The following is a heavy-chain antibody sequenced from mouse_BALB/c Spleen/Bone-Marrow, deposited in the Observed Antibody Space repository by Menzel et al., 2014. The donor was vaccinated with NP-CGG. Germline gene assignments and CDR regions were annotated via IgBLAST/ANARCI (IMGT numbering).Heavy chain of an antibody. J-gene: IGHJ3*01. CDR2: INSDGGST. CDR3: ARQGDYGSSWFAY. Sequence: EVQGVESGGGSVQPGESLKLSCESNEYEFPSHDMSWVRKTPEKRLELVAAINSDGGSTFYPDTMERRFIIARDNTKNTLYLQMSSLRSEDTALYYCARQGDYGSSWFAYWGQGTLVTVSA. CDR1: EYEFPSHD. D-gene: IGHD1-1*01. V-gene: IGHV5-2*01.